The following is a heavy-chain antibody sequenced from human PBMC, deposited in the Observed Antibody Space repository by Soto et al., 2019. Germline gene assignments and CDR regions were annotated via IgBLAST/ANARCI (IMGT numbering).Heavy chain of an antibody. CDR1: VFSLSTSGVG. J-gene: IGHJ4*02. Sequence: QITLKESGPTLVKPTQTLTLTCTFSVFSLSTSGVGVGWIRRPLGKALEWLALIHWDDDKRYSPSLKSRLTITKDTSKHQVVRTMTNMDPVDTATYYCAHTHPSRFDYWGQGTLVTVSS. CDR3: AHTHPSRFDY. V-gene: IGHV2-5*02. CDR2: IHWDDDK.